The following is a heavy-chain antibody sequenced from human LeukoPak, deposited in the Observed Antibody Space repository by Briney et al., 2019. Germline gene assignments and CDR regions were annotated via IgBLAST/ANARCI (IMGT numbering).Heavy chain of an antibody. CDR1: GFTFSSYA. D-gene: IGHD1-26*01. Sequence: GGSLRLSCAASGFTFSSYAMSWVRQGPGKGLEWVSTISGSGSSTYYADSVEGRFTISRDNSKNTLYLQMNSLRAEDTAVYYCAKGGKWDVTPFDYWGQGTLVTVSS. V-gene: IGHV3-23*01. J-gene: IGHJ4*02. CDR3: AKGGKWDVTPFDY. CDR2: ISGSGSST.